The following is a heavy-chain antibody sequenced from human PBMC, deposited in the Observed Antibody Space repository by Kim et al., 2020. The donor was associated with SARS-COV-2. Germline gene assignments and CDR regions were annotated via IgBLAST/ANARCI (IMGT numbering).Heavy chain of an antibody. CDR3: TTSSSSWYIYYYGMDV. CDR2: IKSKTDGGTT. D-gene: IGHD6-13*01. V-gene: IGHV3-15*01. Sequence: GGSLRLSCAASGFTFSNAWMSWVRQAPGKGLEWVGRIKSKTDGGTTDYAAPVKGRFTISRDDSKNTLYLQMNSLKTEDTAVYYCTTSSSSWYIYYYGMDVWGQGTTVTVSS. J-gene: IGHJ6*02. CDR1: GFTFSNAW.